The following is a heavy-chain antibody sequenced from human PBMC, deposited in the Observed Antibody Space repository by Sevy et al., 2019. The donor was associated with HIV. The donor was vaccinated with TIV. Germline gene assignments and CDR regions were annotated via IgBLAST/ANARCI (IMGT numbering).Heavy chain of an antibody. J-gene: IGHJ4*02. CDR1: GFTFSSYN. D-gene: IGHD3-10*01. V-gene: IGHV3-21*01. Sequence: GGSLRLSCAASGFTFSSYNMNWVHQAPGKGLEWVSSISSSSSYIYYADSVKGRFTISRDNAKNSLYLQMNSLRAEDTAVYYCARGWGFGELPYYFDYWGQGTLVTVSS. CDR3: ARGWGFGELPYYFDY. CDR2: ISSSSSYI.